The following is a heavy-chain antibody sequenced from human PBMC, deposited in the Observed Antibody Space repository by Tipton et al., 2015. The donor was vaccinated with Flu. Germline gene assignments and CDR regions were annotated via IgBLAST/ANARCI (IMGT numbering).Heavy chain of an antibody. V-gene: IGHV3-7*01. J-gene: IGHJ4*02. CDR2: TSFGGNEE. Sequence: GSLRLSCAASGFRFSSYWMTWVRQAPGKGLEWVASTSFGGNEEYYVDSVKGRFTISRDNGKNSLFLQMNSLRVEDTAVYYCARGGGYDSGWWGQGAMVTASS. D-gene: IGHD5-12*01. CDR1: GFRFSSYW. CDR3: ARGGGYDSGW.